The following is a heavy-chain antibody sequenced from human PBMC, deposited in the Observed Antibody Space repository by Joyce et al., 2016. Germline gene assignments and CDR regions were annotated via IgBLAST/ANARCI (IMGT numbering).Heavy chain of an antibody. CDR1: GYTFPSYG. CDR2: ISAYNGNT. CDR3: AASYYDILTGYYNADYFDP. Sequence: QVQLVQSGAEVKKPGASVRVSCKPSGYTFPSYGISWVRQAPGQGLEWMGWISAYNGNTNYAQKSQARVTMTTDTSTSTAYMELRSLRSDDTAVYYCAASYYDILTGYYNADYFDPWGQGTLVTVSS. D-gene: IGHD3-9*01. J-gene: IGHJ5*02. V-gene: IGHV1-18*01.